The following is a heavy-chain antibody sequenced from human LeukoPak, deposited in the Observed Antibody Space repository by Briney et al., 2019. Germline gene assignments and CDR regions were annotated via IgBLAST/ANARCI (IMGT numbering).Heavy chain of an antibody. Sequence: GESLKISCKGSGYSFSSNWIGWVRQMPGKGLEWMGIIYLGDSDTRYSPSFQGQVTISADKSISTAYLQWSSLKASDTAMYYCARRCFSGYDRVFDPWGQGTLVTVSS. J-gene: IGHJ5*02. D-gene: IGHD5-12*01. CDR2: IYLGDSDT. CDR3: ARRCFSGYDRVFDP. V-gene: IGHV5-51*01. CDR1: GYSFSSNW.